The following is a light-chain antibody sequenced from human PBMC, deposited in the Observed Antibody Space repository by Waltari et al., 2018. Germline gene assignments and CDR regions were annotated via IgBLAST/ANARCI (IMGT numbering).Light chain of an antibody. CDR2: GAS. Sequence: EIVMTQSPATLSVSPGERATLSCRASQSVSTNLAWFQQRSGQAPRLLLYGASTRATGIPAKFSGSGSGTEFTLTISSLQSEDFVLYYCQQYESWPLTFGGGTKVEI. CDR3: QQYESWPLT. CDR1: QSVSTN. J-gene: IGKJ4*01. V-gene: IGKV3-15*01.